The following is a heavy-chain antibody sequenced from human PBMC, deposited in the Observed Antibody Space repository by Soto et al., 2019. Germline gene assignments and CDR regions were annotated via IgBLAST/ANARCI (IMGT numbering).Heavy chain of an antibody. Sequence: QVQLVQSGAEVKKPGSSVKVSCKASGGTFSSYAISWVRQAPGQGLEWMGGIIPIFGTANYAQKFQGRVTITADESTSTAYMVLSSLRSEDTAVYYCARDGGDGYNMYYYYYGMDVWGQGTTVTVSS. D-gene: IGHD5-12*01. CDR1: GGTFSSYA. V-gene: IGHV1-69*01. CDR3: ARDGGDGYNMYYYYYGMDV. CDR2: IIPIFGTA. J-gene: IGHJ6*02.